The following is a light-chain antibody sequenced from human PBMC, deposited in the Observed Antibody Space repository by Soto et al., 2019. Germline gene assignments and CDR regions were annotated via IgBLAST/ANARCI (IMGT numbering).Light chain of an antibody. CDR1: QSVGSNY. J-gene: IGKJ1*01. V-gene: IGKV3-20*01. CDR3: QQYGTSPWT. Sequence: EIVLTQSPGTLSLSPGERATLSCRASQSVGSNYLAWYQQKPGQAPRVLIFAASSRASGIPDKFSGSGSGSDINLTINGLEPEDFAVYYCQQYGTSPWTFGQGTKVEIK. CDR2: AAS.